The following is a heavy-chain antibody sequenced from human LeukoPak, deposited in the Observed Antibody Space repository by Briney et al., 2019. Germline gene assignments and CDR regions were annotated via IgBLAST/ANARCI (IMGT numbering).Heavy chain of an antibody. CDR1: GGSISSGGYY. D-gene: IGHD1-26*01. V-gene: IGHV4-31*03. Sequence: SETLSLTCTVSGGSISSGGYYWSWIRQHPGKGLEWIGYIYYSGSTYYNPSLKSRVTISVDTSKNQFPLKLSSVTAADTAVYYCARSRAFNSGAFDPWGQGSLVTVSS. CDR2: IYYSGST. J-gene: IGHJ5*02. CDR3: ARSRAFNSGAFDP.